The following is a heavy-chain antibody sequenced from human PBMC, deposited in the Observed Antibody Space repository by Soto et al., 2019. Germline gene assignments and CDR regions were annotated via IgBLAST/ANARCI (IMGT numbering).Heavy chain of an antibody. V-gene: IGHV4-59*11. CDR2: IYYRGST. Sequence: PSETLSLTCTVSGCSITSHYWGWFRQAPGKGLEGIGHIYYRGSTNDKSSLRSLCTIYVDASKSQFALKLNSVSTSDTAVYYCARDGREASGMDGWGQGTKVT. J-gene: IGHJ6*02. CDR3: ARDGREASGMDG. D-gene: IGHD1-26*01. CDR1: GCSITSHY.